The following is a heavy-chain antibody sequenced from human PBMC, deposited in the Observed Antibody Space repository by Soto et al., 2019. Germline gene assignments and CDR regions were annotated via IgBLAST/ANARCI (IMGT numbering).Heavy chain of an antibody. Sequence: EVQLVESGGGLVQPGGSLRVSCAASGFTFSTYWMSWVRQAPGKGLVWVSRINSDGSDTSYADSVRGRFTISRDNAKNTLYLQMNSLRAEDTAVYYCARVGWVISTFFDYWGQGALVTVSS. CDR1: GFTFSTYW. CDR3: ARVGWVISTFFDY. V-gene: IGHV3-74*01. J-gene: IGHJ4*02. CDR2: INSDGSDT. D-gene: IGHD2-21*01.